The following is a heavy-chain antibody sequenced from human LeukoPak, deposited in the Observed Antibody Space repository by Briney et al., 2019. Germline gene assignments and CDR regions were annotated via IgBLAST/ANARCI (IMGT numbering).Heavy chain of an antibody. V-gene: IGHV4-4*02. D-gene: IGHD1-26*01. Sequence: SGTLSLTCGVSGGSISGTNWWSWVRQPPGQGLEWIGEISLRGLTNYNPSLRSRLTMSLDESKNQVSLNLTSVTAADTAVYYCSRESGPFSPFGFWGQGSLVSVHS. CDR2: ISLRGLT. CDR1: GGSISGTNW. CDR3: SRESGPFSPFGF. J-gene: IGHJ4*02.